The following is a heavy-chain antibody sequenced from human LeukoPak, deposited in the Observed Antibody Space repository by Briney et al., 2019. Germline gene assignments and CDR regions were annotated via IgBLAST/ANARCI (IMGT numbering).Heavy chain of an antibody. V-gene: IGHV3-7*01. J-gene: IGHJ4*02. CDR3: ARLRYTYGKNFDC. CDR2: IQQDGSEK. Sequence: PGGSLRLSCAASGFTFKGYWMSWVRQAPGKGLEWVANIQQDGSEKKYVDSVKGRSTISRDNAKNSLYLQMDSLRAEDTAVYYCARLRYTYGKNFDCWGQGTLVTVSS. D-gene: IGHD5-18*01. CDR1: GFTFKGYW.